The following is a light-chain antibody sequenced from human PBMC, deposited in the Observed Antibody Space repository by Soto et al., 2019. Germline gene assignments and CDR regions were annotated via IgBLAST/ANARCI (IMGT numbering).Light chain of an antibody. V-gene: IGLV2-14*01. Sequence: QSVLTQPASVSGSPGQSITISCTGTSSDIGGFNYVSWYQQHPGTAPKLIIYEVSNRPSGISNRFSGSKSGNTASLTISGLQPEDEADYYCTSYTATGTLGVFGGGTKVTVL. J-gene: IGLJ3*02. CDR2: EVS. CDR1: SSDIGGFNY. CDR3: TSYTATGTLGV.